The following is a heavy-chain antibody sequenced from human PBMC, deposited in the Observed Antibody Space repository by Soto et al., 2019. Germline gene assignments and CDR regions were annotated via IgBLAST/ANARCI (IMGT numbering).Heavy chain of an antibody. CDR3: ARDPSHGSGSYLDY. D-gene: IGHD3-10*01. V-gene: IGHV3-33*01. Sequence: QVQLVGSGGGVVQPGRSLRLSCAASGFTFSDYGMHWVRQVPGKGLEWVAVIWFDGSNKYYADSVKGRFTLSRDNSKNTLYLQMNGLRAEDTGVFYCARDPSHGSGSYLDYWGQGTLVTVSS. CDR2: IWFDGSNK. J-gene: IGHJ4*02. CDR1: GFTFSDYG.